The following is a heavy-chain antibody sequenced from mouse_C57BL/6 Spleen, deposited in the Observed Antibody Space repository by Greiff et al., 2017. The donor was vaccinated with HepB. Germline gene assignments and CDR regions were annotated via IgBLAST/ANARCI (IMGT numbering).Heavy chain of an antibody. CDR2: INPNNGGT. Sequence: VQLQQSGPELVKPGASVKISCKASGYTFTDYYMNWVKQSHGKSLEWIGDINPNNGGTSYNQKFKGKATLTVDKSSSTAYMELRSLTSEDSAVYYCARTVIYYYGSSYSRGYYFDYWGQGTTLTVSS. J-gene: IGHJ2*01. CDR3: ARTVIYYYGSSYSRGYYFDY. CDR1: GYTFTDYY. D-gene: IGHD1-1*01. V-gene: IGHV1-26*01.